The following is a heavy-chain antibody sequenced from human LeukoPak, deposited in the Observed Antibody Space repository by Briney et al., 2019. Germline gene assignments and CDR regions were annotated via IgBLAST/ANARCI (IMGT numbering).Heavy chain of an antibody. CDR3: AKDGRGWRGYFQH. D-gene: IGHD6-19*01. J-gene: IGHJ1*01. Sequence: GRSLRLFCAASGFTFSSYAMNWVRQAPGKGLEWVLGISGGGGSTYYADSVKGRFTISRDNSKNTLYLQMNSLRAEDTAVYYCAKDGRGWRGYFQHWGQGTLVTVSS. CDR2: ISGGGGST. V-gene: IGHV3-23*01. CDR1: GFTFSSYA.